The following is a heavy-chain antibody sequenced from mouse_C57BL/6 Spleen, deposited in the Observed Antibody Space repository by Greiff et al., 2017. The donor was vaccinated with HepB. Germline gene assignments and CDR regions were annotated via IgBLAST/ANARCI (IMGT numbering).Heavy chain of an antibody. CDR1: GFTFSDYY. CDR2: INYDGSST. D-gene: IGHD1-1*01. Sequence: DVMLVESEGGLVQPGSSMKLSCTASGFTFSDYYMAWVRQVPEKGLEWVANINYDGSSTYYLDSLKSRFIISRDNAKNILYLQMSSLKSEDTATYYCARGGYYSYFDYWGQGTTLTVSS. CDR3: ARGGYYSYFDY. V-gene: IGHV5-16*01. J-gene: IGHJ2*01.